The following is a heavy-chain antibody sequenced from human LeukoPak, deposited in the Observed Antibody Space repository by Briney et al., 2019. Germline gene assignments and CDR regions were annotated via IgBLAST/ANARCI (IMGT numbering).Heavy chain of an antibody. CDR2: IYYSGST. CDR1: GGPISSNSYY. Sequence: PSETLSLTCTVSGGPISSNSYYWGWIRQPPGKGLEWNGNIYYSGSTFYNPSLKSRVTISVDTSKNQFSLKLSSVTAAGTAVYYCARQSNYCASSGYDYYFDYWGQGTLVTVPS. D-gene: IGHD3-22*01. J-gene: IGHJ4*02. V-gene: IGHV4-39*01. CDR3: ARQSNYCASSGYDYYFDY.